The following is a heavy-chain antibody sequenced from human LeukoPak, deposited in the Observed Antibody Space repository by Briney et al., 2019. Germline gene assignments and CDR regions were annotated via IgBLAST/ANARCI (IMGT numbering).Heavy chain of an antibody. D-gene: IGHD4-17*01. CDR1: GFTFSSDW. CDR2: ITNDASST. CDR3: VRDSSVTRMDV. Sequence: PGGSLRLSCAASGFTFSSDWMHRVRQAPGEGLVWVSRITNDASSTSYADSVKGRFTISRDNAKNTLYLEMSSLRAEDTAVYYCVRDSSVTRMDVWGKGTTVTVSS. J-gene: IGHJ6*04. V-gene: IGHV3-74*01.